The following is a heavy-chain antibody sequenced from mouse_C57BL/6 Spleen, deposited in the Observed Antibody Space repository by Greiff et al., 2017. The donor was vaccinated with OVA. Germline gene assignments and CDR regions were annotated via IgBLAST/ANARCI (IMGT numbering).Heavy chain of an antibody. V-gene: IGHV5-17*01. CDR1: GFTFSDYG. J-gene: IGHJ2*01. D-gene: IGHD1-1*01. Sequence: EVQLVESGGGLVKPGGSLKLSCAASGFTFSDYGMHWVRQAPEKGLEWVAYISSGSSTIYYADTVKGRFTISRDNAKNTLSLQMTSLRSEDTAMYYCARDYYGSRGSYYFDYWGQGTTLTVSS. CDR3: ARDYYGSRGSYYFDY. CDR2: ISSGSSTI.